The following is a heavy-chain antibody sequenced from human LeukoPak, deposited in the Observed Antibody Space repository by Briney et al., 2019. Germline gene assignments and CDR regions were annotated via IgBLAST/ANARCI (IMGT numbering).Heavy chain of an antibody. V-gene: IGHV4-39*01. Sequence: SETLSLTCTVSGGSISSSSYYWGWIRQPPGKGLEWIGSIYYSASTYYNPSLKSRVTISVDTSKNQFSLKLSSVTAADTAVYYCARTYCSSTSCYMWDWGQGTLVTVSS. CDR3: ARTYCSSTSCYMWD. CDR2: IYYSAST. D-gene: IGHD2-2*02. CDR1: GGSISSSSYY. J-gene: IGHJ4*02.